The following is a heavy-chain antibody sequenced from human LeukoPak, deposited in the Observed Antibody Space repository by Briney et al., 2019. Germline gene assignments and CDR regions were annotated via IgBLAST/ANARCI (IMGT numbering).Heavy chain of an antibody. CDR2: IFYNGNT. CDR3: VRNFDSYNAFDI. Sequence: PSETLSLTCTVSGVSISIGGYYWSWIRQHPGKGLEWIGYIFYNGNTYYNPSLKSRLTISGDTSENQFSLKLSSVTAADTAVYYCVRNFDSYNAFDIWGQGTMVTVSS. D-gene: IGHD3-22*01. CDR1: GVSISIGGYY. V-gene: IGHV4-31*03. J-gene: IGHJ3*02.